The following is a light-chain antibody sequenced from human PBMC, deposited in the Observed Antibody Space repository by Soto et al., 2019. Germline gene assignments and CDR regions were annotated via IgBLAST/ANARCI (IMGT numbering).Light chain of an antibody. J-gene: IGLJ1*01. CDR3: CSHSASYTFV. Sequence: QSVLTQPRSVSGSPGQSVTISCTGTSSDVGGYNCVSWYQQHPGKAPQLMIYDVTQRPSGVPARFSGSKSGNTASLTISGLQAEDEADYYCCSHSASYTFVFGTGTKLTVL. V-gene: IGLV2-11*01. CDR1: SSDVGGYNC. CDR2: DVT.